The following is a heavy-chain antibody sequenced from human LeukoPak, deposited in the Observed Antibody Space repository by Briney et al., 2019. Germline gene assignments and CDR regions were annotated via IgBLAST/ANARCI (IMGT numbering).Heavy chain of an antibody. J-gene: IGHJ4*02. CDR3: VKDRGDRYRGFDY. V-gene: IGHV3-33*06. CDR1: GFTFSSCG. D-gene: IGHD3-10*01. Sequence: GGSLRLSCAASGFTFSSCGFHWVRQAPGKGLEWVAVIWYDGTHKYYADSVKGRLTISRDNSKNTVYLQMNSLRAEDTAVYYCVKDRGDRYRGFDYWGQRTLVTVSS. CDR2: IWYDGTHK.